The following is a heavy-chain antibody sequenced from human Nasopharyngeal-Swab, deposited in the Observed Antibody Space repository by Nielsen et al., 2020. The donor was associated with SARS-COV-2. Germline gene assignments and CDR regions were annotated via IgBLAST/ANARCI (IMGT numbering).Heavy chain of an antibody. CDR2: ISAYNGNT. D-gene: IGHD6-19*01. CDR3: ARGPYSSGWYQVGFDP. J-gene: IGHJ5*02. CDR1: GCTFISYG. Sequence: ASVKVSCKASGCTFISYGISWVRQATGQGLEWMGWISAYNGNTNYAKKLQGRVTMTTDTTTSTAYMELRSLRSDDTAVYYCARGPYSSGWYQVGFDPWGQGTLVTVSS. V-gene: IGHV1-18*01.